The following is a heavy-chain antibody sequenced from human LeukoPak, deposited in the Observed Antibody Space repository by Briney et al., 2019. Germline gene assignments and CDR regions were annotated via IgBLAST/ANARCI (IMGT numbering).Heavy chain of an antibody. CDR2: IIPIFGTP. J-gene: IGHJ6*02. V-gene: IGHV1-69*13. CDR3: ARGDLVGATTYYYYGMDV. D-gene: IGHD1-26*01. CDR1: GGTFSSYA. Sequence: SVKVSCKASGGTFSSYAISWVRQAPGQGLEWMGGIIPIFGTPSYAQKFQGRVTITADESTSTAYMELSSLRSEDTAVYYCARGDLVGATTYYYYGMDVWGQGTTVTVSS.